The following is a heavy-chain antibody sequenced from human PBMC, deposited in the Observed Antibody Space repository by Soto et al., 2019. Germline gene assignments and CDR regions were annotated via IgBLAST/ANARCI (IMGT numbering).Heavy chain of an antibody. D-gene: IGHD2-2*01. J-gene: IGHJ6*03. V-gene: IGHV3-9*01. Sequence: GGSLRLSCAASGFTFDDYAMHWVRQAPGKGLEWVSGISWNSGSIGYADSVKGRFTISRDNAKNSLYLQMNSLRAEDTALYYCAKPPAGQFYYYMDVWGPGTTVTVSS. CDR2: ISWNSGSI. CDR3: AKPPAGQFYYYMDV. CDR1: GFTFDDYA.